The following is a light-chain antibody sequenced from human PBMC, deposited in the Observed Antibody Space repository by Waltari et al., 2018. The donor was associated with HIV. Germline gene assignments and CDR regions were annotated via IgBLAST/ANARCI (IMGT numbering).Light chain of an antibody. CDR1: QSVLYSSNNKNY. Sequence: RATINCKSRQSVLYSSNNKNYLAWYQQKPGQPPKLLIYWASTRESGVPDRFSGSGSGTDFTLTISSLQAEDVAVYYCQQYYTNPRTFGQGTKVEIK. V-gene: IGKV4-1*01. CDR2: WAS. CDR3: QQYYTNPRT. J-gene: IGKJ1*01.